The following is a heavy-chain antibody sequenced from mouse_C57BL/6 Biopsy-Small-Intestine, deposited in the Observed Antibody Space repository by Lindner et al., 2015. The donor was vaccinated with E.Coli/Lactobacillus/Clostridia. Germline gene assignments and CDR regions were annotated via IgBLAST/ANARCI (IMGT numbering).Heavy chain of an antibody. CDR1: GYTFTNYG. D-gene: IGHD1-1*01. V-gene: IGHV1-79*01. J-gene: IGHJ1*01. CDR2: ISAYNGNT. Sequence: SVKVSCKASGYTFTNYGISWVRQAPGQGLEWMGWISAYNGNTNYAQKLQGRVTMTTDTSTSTAYMELRSLRSDDTAVYYCARDSSSWYYYYYGMDVWGQGTTVTISS. CDR3: ARDSSSWYYYYYGMDV.